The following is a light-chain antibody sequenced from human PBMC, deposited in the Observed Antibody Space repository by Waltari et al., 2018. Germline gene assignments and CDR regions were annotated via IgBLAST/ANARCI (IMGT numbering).Light chain of an antibody. CDR1: QTVRTTY. CDR3: QQYDISPLT. Sequence: EIVLTQSPGTLSLSPGERATLSCRASQTVRTTYLAWYQQKPGQAPTLLSYGASSRATGIPDRFSGSGSGTDFSLTISSLEPEDFAVYYCQQYDISPLTFGGGTKVETK. V-gene: IGKV3-20*01. J-gene: IGKJ4*01. CDR2: GAS.